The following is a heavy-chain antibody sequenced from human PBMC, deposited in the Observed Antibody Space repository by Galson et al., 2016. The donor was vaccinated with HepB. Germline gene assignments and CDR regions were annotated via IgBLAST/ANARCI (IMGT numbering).Heavy chain of an antibody. V-gene: IGHV3-11*01. CDR3: ARGDYCSSGNCYSEF. CDR2: ISGSSSTI. J-gene: IGHJ4*02. CDR1: GFIFSDYY. D-gene: IGHD2-15*01. Sequence: SLRLSCAASGFIFSDYYMIWIRQAPGKGLEPVAYISGSSSTIKYADSVKGRFTVSRDNAKNTLHLQMNSLRAEDTARYYCARGDYCSSGNCYSEFWGQRTLVSVSS.